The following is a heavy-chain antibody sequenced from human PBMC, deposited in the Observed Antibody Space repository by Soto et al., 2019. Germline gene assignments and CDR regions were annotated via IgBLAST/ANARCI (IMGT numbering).Heavy chain of an antibody. J-gene: IGHJ4*02. CDR3: VKVPGYCTGGSCFSYFDY. D-gene: IGHD2-15*01. Sequence: GGSLRLSCSGSGVAFSHHSLGWVRQPPGKGLQWVSSISGSGGNVDYAESVKGRFTISRGNSKNTLYLQMTSLISEDSAVYYCVKVPGYCTGGSCFSYFDYWGQGT. CDR1: GVAFSHHS. V-gene: IGHV3-64D*06. CDR2: ISGSGGNV.